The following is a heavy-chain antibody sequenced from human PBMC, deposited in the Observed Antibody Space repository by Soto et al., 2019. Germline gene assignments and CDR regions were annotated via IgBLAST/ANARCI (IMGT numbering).Heavy chain of an antibody. V-gene: IGHV3-23*01. CDR1: GFTFSSYA. Sequence: EVQLLESGGGLVQPGGSLRLSCAASGFTFSSYAMSWVRQAPGKGLEWVSAISGSGGSTYYADSVKGRFTISRDNSKNTLYLLMNSLRAEDTAVDYCAKGGVAGCAFDIWGQGTMVTVSS. CDR2: ISGSGGST. CDR3: AKGGVAGCAFDI. D-gene: IGHD6-19*01. J-gene: IGHJ3*02.